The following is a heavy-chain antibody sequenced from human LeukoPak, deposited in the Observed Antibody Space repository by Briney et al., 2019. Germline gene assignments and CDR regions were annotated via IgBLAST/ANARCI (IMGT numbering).Heavy chain of an antibody. CDR3: ARVGGYDFWSGSYFDN. V-gene: IGHV4-59*01. Sequence: SETLPLTCSISGGSISSYYWSWIRQPPGKGLEWIGYIYYSGSTNYNPSLKSRVTISVDTSKNQFSLKLSSVTAADTAVYYCARVGGYDFWSGSYFDNWGQGMLVTVSS. CDR2: IYYSGST. D-gene: IGHD3-3*01. J-gene: IGHJ4*02. CDR1: GGSISSYY.